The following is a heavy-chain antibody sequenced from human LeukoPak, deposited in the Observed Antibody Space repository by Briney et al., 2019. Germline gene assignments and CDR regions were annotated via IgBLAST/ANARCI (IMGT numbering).Heavy chain of an antibody. CDR1: RFIFSSYE. J-gene: IGHJ6*02. Sequence: PGGSLRLSCAASRFIFSSYEMNWVRQAPGKGLEWVSYISSGGSTIYYADSVKGRFTISRDNAKNSLYLQMNSLRGEDTAVYYCARGPDGEYVLDVWGQGTTVTVSS. V-gene: IGHV3-48*03. D-gene: IGHD3-10*02. CDR2: ISSGGSTI. CDR3: ARGPDGEYVLDV.